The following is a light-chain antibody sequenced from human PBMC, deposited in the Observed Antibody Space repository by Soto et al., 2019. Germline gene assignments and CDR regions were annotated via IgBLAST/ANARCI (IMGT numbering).Light chain of an antibody. CDR1: QSVSTD. V-gene: IGKV3-15*01. Sequence: EIVMTQSPATLSVSPGETVTHSCRASQSVSTDSAWYQQRPGQAPRLLIYGASTRATGIRARFSGSGSGTEFTLTISSLQSEDFAVYYCQQYKDWFSLTFGQGTRLEIK. J-gene: IGKJ5*01. CDR3: QQYKDWFSLT. CDR2: GAS.